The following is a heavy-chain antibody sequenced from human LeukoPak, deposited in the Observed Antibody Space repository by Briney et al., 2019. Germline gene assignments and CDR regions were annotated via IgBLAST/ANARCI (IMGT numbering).Heavy chain of an antibody. CDR1: GFTFVNYR. CDR3: GRDGTTSAWNDWFHH. CDR2: ISPDSDYI. D-gene: IGHD1/OR15-1a*01. Sequence: PGGSLRLSCAASGFTFVNYRMNWVRQAPGKGLEWVSSISPDSDYIYYADSVNGRFTISRDNAKNLLYLHMDSLSPEDTAVYFCGRDGTTSAWNDWFHHWGQGTLVTVSS. J-gene: IGHJ1*01. V-gene: IGHV3-21*01.